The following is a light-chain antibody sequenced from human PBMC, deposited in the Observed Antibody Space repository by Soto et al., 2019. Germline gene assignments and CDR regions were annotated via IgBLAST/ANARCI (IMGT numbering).Light chain of an antibody. Sequence: IQLTQSPSSLSASVGDRVTITCGASQSISAWLAWYQQKPGRAPKLLIYGASSLESGVPSRFSGSGSGTEFTLTISSLQPDDFATYYCQQYDSFSWTFGQGTKVDIK. CDR2: GAS. CDR1: QSISAW. J-gene: IGKJ1*01. CDR3: QQYDSFSWT. V-gene: IGKV1-5*01.